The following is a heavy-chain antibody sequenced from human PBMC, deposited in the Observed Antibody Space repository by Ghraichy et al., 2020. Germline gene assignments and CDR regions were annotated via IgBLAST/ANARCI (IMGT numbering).Heavy chain of an antibody. CDR2: IYSGGST. Sequence: GESLNISCAASGFTVSSNYMSWVRQAPGKGLEWVSVIYSGGSTYYADSVKGRFTISRHNSKNTLYLQMNSLRAEDTAVYYCARQLSTERYFDLWGRGTLVTVSS. CDR3: ARQLSTERYFDL. D-gene: IGHD1-1*01. V-gene: IGHV3-53*04. J-gene: IGHJ2*01. CDR1: GFTVSSNY.